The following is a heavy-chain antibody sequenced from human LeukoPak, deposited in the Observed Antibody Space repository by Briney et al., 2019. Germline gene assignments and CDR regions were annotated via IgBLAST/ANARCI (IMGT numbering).Heavy chain of an antibody. D-gene: IGHD5-24*01. CDR2: FYYSGST. CDR1: GGSISSGSYY. V-gene: IGHV4-39*01. J-gene: IGHJ4*02. CDR3: ARGRRDGYNLEYFDK. Sequence: SETLSLTCTVSGGSISSGSYYWGWIRQPPGKGLQWIGSFYYSGSTYYNPSLKSRVTIYVDTSKNQFSLKLSSVTAADTAVYYCARGRRDGYNLEYFDKWGQGTLVTVSS.